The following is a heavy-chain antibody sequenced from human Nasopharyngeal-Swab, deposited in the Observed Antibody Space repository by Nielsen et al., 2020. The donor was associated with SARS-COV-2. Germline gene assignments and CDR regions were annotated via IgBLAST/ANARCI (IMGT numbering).Heavy chain of an antibody. J-gene: IGHJ4*02. V-gene: IGHV1-18*01. CDR1: GYTFTSYG. CDR2: ISAYNGRT. Sequence: ASVKVSCKASGYTFTSYGISWVRQAPGQGLEWMGWISAYNGRTYYAQKFQGRVTMTTDTSTSTAYMDLRSLRSDDTAVYYCARDPRGPDYWGQGTLVTVPQ. D-gene: IGHD6-25*01. CDR3: ARDPRGPDY.